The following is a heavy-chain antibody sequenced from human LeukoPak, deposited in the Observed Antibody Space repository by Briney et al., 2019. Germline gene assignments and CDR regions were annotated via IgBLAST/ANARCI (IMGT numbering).Heavy chain of an antibody. D-gene: IGHD3-22*01. V-gene: IGHV1-46*01. CDR2: INPSAGST. CDR3: ARRYHRDYYDSSSLGAFDI. CDR1: GYTFTSCY. J-gene: IGHJ3*02. Sequence: ASVKVSCKASGYTFTSCYMHWVRQAPGQGLEWMGIINPSAGSTSYAQKFQGRVTMTRDLSTSTVYMELSSLRSEDTAVYYCARRYHRDYYDSSSLGAFDIWGQGTMVTVSS.